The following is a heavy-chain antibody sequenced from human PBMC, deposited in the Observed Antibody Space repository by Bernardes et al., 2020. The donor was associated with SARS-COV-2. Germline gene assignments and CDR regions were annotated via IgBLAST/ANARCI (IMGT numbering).Heavy chain of an antibody. V-gene: IGHV3-33*01. J-gene: IGHJ6*04. D-gene: IGHD1-26*01. Sequence: GGSLRLSCAASGFIFSTYGMHWVRQAPGKGLEWVAVIWYDGSNKYYADSVKGRFTISRDNSRNTLYLQMNSLRAEDTAVYYCARDRWAPLMMDVWGKGTTVTVSS. CDR1: GFIFSTYG. CDR3: ARDRWAPLMMDV. CDR2: IWYDGSNK.